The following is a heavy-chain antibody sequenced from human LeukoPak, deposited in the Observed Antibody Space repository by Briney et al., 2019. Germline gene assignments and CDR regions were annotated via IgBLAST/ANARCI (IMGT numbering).Heavy chain of an antibody. D-gene: IGHD3-10*01. J-gene: IGHJ6*02. Sequence: GGSLRLSCAASGFSVSSNCMTWVRQAPGKGLEWVSVIYSDGRTYYSDSVKGRFTISRDNSENTLYLQMNSLRAEDTAVYYCARERIYFGSGRDLTDARLFYYYGMDVWGQGTTVTVSS. CDR1: GFSVSSNC. CDR3: ARERIYFGSGRDLTDARLFYYYGMDV. CDR2: IYSDGRT. V-gene: IGHV3-53*01.